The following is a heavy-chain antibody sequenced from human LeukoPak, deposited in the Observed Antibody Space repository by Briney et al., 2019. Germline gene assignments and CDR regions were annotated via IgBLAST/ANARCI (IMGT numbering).Heavy chain of an antibody. D-gene: IGHD3-10*01. CDR1: GFTFSSYG. V-gene: IGHV3-30*18. Sequence: GGSLRLSCAASGFTFSSYGMHWVRQAPGKGLEWVAVISYDGSNKYYADSVKGRFTISRDNSKNTLYLQMNSLRAEDTAVYYCAKSRYYYGSGSYLFGGQGTLVTVSS. CDR2: ISYDGSNK. CDR3: AKSRYYYGSGSYLF. J-gene: IGHJ4*02.